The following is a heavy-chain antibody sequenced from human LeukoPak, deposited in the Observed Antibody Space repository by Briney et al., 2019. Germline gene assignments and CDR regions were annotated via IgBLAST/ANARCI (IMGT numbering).Heavy chain of an antibody. D-gene: IGHD3-22*01. J-gene: IGHJ5*02. Sequence: SETLSLTCTVSGGSISSYYWSWIRQPAGKGLEWIGRIYTSGSTNYNPSLKSRVTMLVDTSKNQFSLKLSSVTAADTAVYYCAREDSSEEGNNWFDPWGQGTLVTVSS. CDR2: IYTSGST. CDR1: GGSISSYY. V-gene: IGHV4-4*07. CDR3: AREDSSEEGNNWFDP.